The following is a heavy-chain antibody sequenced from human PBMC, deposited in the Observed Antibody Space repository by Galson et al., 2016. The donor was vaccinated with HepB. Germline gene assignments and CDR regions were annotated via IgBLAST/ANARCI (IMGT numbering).Heavy chain of an antibody. D-gene: IGHD3-3*01. CDR2: IYYAGNT. J-gene: IGHJ2*01. V-gene: IGHV4-39*01. Sequence: SETLSLTCTVSGGSLNTSSYYWGWIRQPPGKGLDWIGNIYYAGNTYYNPSLKSRVTISVDTSKNHFSLKLSSVTAADTAVYYCARQIPYQALNYDFWSGYSNWYFDLWGRGTLVTVSS. CDR1: GGSLNTSSYY. CDR3: ARQIPYQALNYDFWSGYSNWYFDL.